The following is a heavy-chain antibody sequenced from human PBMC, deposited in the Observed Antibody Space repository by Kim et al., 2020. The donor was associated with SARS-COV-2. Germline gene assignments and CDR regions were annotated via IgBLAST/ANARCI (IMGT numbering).Heavy chain of an antibody. J-gene: IGHJ4*02. CDR2: IWYDGSNK. D-gene: IGHD3-22*01. V-gene: IGHV3-33*01. CDR3: ARDPLGGWLSLFDY. Sequence: GGSLRLSCAASGFTFSSYGMHWVRQAPGKGLEWVAVIWYDGSNKYYADSVKGRFTISRDNSKNTLYLQMNSLRAEDTAVYYCARDPLGGWLSLFDYWGQGTLVTVSS. CDR1: GFTFSSYG.